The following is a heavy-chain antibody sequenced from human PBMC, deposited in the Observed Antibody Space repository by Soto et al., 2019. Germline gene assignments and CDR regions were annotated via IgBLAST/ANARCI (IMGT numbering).Heavy chain of an antibody. CDR3: AGGGRGAFDL. Sequence: EVQLVESGGGLVRPGGSLRLSCAASGFTFSYYWMHWVRQAPGKGLVWVSRIHSDGSSTTYADFVKGRFIISRDNARNTGDVQMNGVRVEDTAVYYCAGGGRGAFDLWGQGTVVTVSS. V-gene: IGHV3-74*01. J-gene: IGHJ3*01. D-gene: IGHD1-26*01. CDR2: IHSDGSST. CDR1: GFTFSYYW.